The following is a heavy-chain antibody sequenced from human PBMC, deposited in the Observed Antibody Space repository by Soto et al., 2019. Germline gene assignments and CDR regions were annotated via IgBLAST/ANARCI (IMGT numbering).Heavy chain of an antibody. CDR1: GFTFSDYY. CDR2: ISTSSTYT. D-gene: IGHD5-12*01. V-gene: IGHV3-11*05. J-gene: IGHJ4*02. CDR3: ARPLRGYRDYDPVDY. Sequence: QVQLVESGGGLVKPGGSLRLSCAASGFTFSDYYMSWIRQTPGKGLEWLSYISTSSTYTNYADSVKGRFTISRDNAKNSLYLQMNSLRVEDTAVYYCARPLRGYRDYDPVDYWGQGTLVTVSS.